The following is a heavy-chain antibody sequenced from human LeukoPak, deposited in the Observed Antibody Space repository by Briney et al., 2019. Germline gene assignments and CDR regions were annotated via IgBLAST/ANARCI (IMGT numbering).Heavy chain of an antibody. D-gene: IGHD1-14*01. CDR1: GASISSHY. J-gene: IGHJ4*02. Sequence: SETPSLTCSVSGASISSHYWSWIPQPPGKGLEWIGYIHYSESTNCNTSLKSRVTISLDTSKNQFSLKLTSVTAADTAVYCCSRAGTGFNSPGAYGGQGTLVTVSS. V-gene: IGHV4-59*11. CDR2: IHYSEST. CDR3: SRAGTGFNSPGAY.